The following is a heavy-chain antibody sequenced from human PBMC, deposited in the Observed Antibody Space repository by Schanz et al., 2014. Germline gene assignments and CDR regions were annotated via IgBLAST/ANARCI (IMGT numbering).Heavy chain of an antibody. CDR1: GFTFRTYA. J-gene: IGHJ6*02. D-gene: IGHD3-10*01. CDR3: ARARGVMDV. CDR2: VSFDGNNT. Sequence: QAQLVESGGRVVQPGRSLRLSCSASGFTFRTYAMHWVRQAPGKGLEWMAVVSFDGNNTDYADSVKGRFTISRDNSRNTVYLQMNTLRHEETAIYYCARARGVMDVWGRGTMVTVSS. V-gene: IGHV3-30*04.